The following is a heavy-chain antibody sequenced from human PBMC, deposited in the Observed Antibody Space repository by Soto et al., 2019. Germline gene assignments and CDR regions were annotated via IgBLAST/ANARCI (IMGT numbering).Heavy chain of an antibody. CDR1: GFTFSSYA. CDR2: ISGGSGTI. V-gene: IGHV3-23*01. J-gene: IGHJ4*02. Sequence: GGSLRLSCAASGFTFSSYAMSWVRQAPGEGLEWVSVISGGSGTIYYADSVKGRFTISRDNSKNTLFLQMNSLRAEDTAIYYCAKVPLRIASAGSFDSWGQGALVTVSS. D-gene: IGHD6-13*01. CDR3: AKVPLRIASAGSFDS.